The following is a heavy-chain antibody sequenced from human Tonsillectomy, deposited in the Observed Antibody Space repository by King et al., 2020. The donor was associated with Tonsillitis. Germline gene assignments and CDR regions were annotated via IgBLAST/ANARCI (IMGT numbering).Heavy chain of an antibody. Sequence: VQLVESGGALAQPEGSLRLSCAASGITISSSYMSWVRQAPGKGLDWVSSIYSGGDTYYADSVTSRFTISRDPSKNTLYLPMNSLRAEDTAVYYCSRVSGYSSGWDYDFWGQGTLVTVSS. CDR3: SRVSGYSSGWDYDF. V-gene: IGHV3-53*01. CDR1: GITISSSY. CDR2: IYSGGDT. J-gene: IGHJ4*02. D-gene: IGHD6-19*01.